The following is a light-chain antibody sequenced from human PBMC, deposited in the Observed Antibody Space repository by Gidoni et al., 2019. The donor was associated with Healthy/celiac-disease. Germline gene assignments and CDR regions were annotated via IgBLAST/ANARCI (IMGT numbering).Light chain of an antibody. V-gene: IGKV3-20*01. J-gene: IGKJ2*01. CDR3: QQYGSSSYT. Sequence: DIVFTQSPCTLSLSPGERATLSCRASQSVSSSYLAWYQQKPGQAPKLLIYGASSRDTGIPDRFSGSGSGTDFTLTISRLEPEDFAVYYCQQYGSSSYTFGQGTKLEIK. CDR2: GAS. CDR1: QSVSSSY.